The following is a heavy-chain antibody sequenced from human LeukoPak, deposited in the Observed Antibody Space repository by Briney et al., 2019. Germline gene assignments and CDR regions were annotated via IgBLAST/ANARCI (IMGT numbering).Heavy chain of an antibody. Sequence: PGGSLGLSCAASGFIFSDYSMNWVRQAPGKGLEWVSNIRGSGSGSGSGMYYADSVKGRFTISRDDAKNSLYLQMSSLRAEDTAFYYCARDNNWGFDYWGQGALVTVSS. D-gene: IGHD7-27*01. CDR3: ARDNNWGFDY. V-gene: IGHV3-48*04. CDR1: GFIFSDYS. J-gene: IGHJ4*02. CDR2: IRGSGSGSGSGM.